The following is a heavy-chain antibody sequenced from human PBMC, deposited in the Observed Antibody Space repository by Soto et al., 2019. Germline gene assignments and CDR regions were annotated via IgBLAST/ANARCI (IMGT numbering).Heavy chain of an antibody. V-gene: IGHV3-30*03. CDR1: GFAFGSHG. D-gene: IGHD2-2*01. Sequence: QVQLVESGGGVVPPGRSLKLSCIASGFAFGSHGMHWVRQGSGKGLEWVAVISHDGQNQYYRESVKGRFTISRDNSKNSLFLEVRSLRVEDTAVYSCARERADIVVAPVATSGMDVWGQGNAVTVSS. CDR2: ISHDGQNQ. J-gene: IGHJ6*02. CDR3: ARERADIVVAPVATSGMDV.